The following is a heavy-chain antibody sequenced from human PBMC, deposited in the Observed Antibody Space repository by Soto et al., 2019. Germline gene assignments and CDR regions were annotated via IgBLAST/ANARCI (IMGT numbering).Heavy chain of an antibody. CDR3: ARERSAAGTGWFDP. Sequence: ASVKASCKASGYTFTCYAINWVQQATGQGLEWMGWMNPNSGNTGYAQKFQGRVTMTRNTSISTAYMELSSLRSEDTAVYFCARERSAAGTGWFDPWGQGTLVTVSS. V-gene: IGHV1-8*01. CDR2: MNPNSGNT. J-gene: IGHJ5*02. D-gene: IGHD6-13*01. CDR1: GYTFTCYA.